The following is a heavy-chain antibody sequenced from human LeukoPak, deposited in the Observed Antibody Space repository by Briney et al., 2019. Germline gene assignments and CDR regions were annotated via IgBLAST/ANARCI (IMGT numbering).Heavy chain of an antibody. D-gene: IGHD2-2*01. V-gene: IGHV4-31*01. CDR3: ARGPYCSSPSCYFSWFDP. J-gene: IGHJ5*02. Sequence: SETLSLTCTVSGGSISSGGYYWSWIRQHPGKGLEWIGYIYYSGSTYYNPSLKSHVTISVDTSKNKFSLKLSSVTAADTAVYYFARGPYCSSPSCYFSWFDPWGQGTLVTVSS. CDR2: IYYSGST. CDR1: GGSISSGGYY.